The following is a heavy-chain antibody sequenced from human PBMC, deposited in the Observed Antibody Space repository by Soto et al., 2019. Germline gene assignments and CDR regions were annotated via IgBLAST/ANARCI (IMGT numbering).Heavy chain of an antibody. CDR3: ARNAREDCSSTSCSPDFDY. V-gene: IGHV4-39*01. J-gene: IGHJ4*02. CDR1: GGSISSSSYY. D-gene: IGHD2-2*01. Sequence: SETLSLTCTVSGGSISSSSYYWGWIRQPPGKGLEWIGSIYYSGSTYYNPSLKSRVTISVGTSKNQFSLKLSSVTAADTAVYYCARNAREDCSSTSCSPDFDYWGQGTLVTVSS. CDR2: IYYSGST.